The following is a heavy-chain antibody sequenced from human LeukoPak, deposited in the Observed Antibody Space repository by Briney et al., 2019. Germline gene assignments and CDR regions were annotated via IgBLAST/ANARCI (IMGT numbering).Heavy chain of an antibody. CDR3: AQDHPGSSDN. Sequence: GGSLRLSCAASGFTFSSYGMHWVRQAPGKGLEWVAVIWYDASNRYYADSVKGRFTISRDNSKNTLYLQMNSLRAEDTAVYYCAQDHPGSSDNWGPGTLVTVSS. CDR1: GFTFSSYG. V-gene: IGHV3-33*06. D-gene: IGHD1-26*01. CDR2: IWYDASNR. J-gene: IGHJ4*02.